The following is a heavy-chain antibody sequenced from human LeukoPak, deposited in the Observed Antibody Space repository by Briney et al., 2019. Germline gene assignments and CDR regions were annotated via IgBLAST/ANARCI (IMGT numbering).Heavy chain of an antibody. D-gene: IGHD1-26*01. CDR1: GFTFSSYG. CDR2: IWYDGSNK. Sequence: GRSLRLSCAASGFTFSSYGMHWVRQAPGKGLEWVAVIWYDGSNKYYADSVKGRFTISRDNSKNTLYLQMTSLRPEDTALYYCAKHLRATNTYIFFGLDVWGQGTTVTVSS. J-gene: IGHJ6*02. V-gene: IGHV3-33*06. CDR3: AKHLRATNTYIFFGLDV.